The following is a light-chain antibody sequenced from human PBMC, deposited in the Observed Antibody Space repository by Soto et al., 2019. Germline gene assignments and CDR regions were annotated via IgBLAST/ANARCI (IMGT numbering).Light chain of an antibody. J-gene: IGKJ1*01. CDR1: QSGSNNY. CDR2: GAS. V-gene: IGKV3-20*01. Sequence: EIVLTQSPGTLSLSPGERATLSCRTSQSGSNNYLAWYQQKPGQAPRLLIYGASSRATGIPDRFSGSGSGTDYTLIISRLEPEAIAVYYCQQYSSLWTFGQGTKVEIK. CDR3: QQYSSLWT.